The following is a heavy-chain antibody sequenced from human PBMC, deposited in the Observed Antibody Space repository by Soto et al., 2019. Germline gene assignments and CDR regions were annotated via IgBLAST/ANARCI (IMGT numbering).Heavy chain of an antibody. J-gene: IGHJ4*02. V-gene: IGHV4-4*02. D-gene: IGHD3-22*01. CDR2: VYNDGSA. CDR1: GVSISSGNW. Sequence: SETLSLTCDVSGVSISSGNWWSWVRQPPGKGLEWIAEVYNDGSANYHPSLESRATISVDRSKSQFSLRLSSVTAADTGKYYCARLVYDSRLNYLYFDHWGQGTLVPSPQ. CDR3: ARLVYDSRLNYLYFDH.